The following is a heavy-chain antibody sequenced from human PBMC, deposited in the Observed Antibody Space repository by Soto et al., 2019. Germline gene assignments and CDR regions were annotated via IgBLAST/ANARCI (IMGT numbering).Heavy chain of an antibody. V-gene: IGHV3-74*01. CDR2: VDSDGSGT. Sequence: EVQLVESGRGSVQPGGSLRLSCVASGITFSGYWMHWVRQVPGKGLVWVARVDSDGSGTSYADSVKGRFTISRDNAKNTLYLQMNSLRVEDTAVYYCATVFEHWGQGIPVTVSS. J-gene: IGHJ4*02. CDR1: GITFSGYW. CDR3: ATVFEH.